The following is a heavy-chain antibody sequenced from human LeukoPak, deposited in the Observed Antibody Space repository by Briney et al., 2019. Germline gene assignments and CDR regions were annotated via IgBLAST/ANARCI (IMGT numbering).Heavy chain of an antibody. CDR2: ISHTGST. J-gene: IGHJ3*02. Sequence: TSETLSLTCAVSGGSISGYYWSWIRQSPGKGLDWIAYISHTGSTNYNPSLKSRVTISVDTSKNQFSLKLSSVTAADTAVYFCARDFLSKNAFDIWGPGTVVTVSS. V-gene: IGHV4-59*01. CDR3: ARDFLSKNAFDI. CDR1: GGSISGYY.